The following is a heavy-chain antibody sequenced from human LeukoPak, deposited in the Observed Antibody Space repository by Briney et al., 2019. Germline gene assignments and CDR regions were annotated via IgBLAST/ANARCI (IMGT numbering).Heavy chain of an antibody. J-gene: IGHJ4*02. CDR2: IYYSGST. V-gene: IGHV4-39*07. CDR3: ARGPYGYNPFDY. D-gene: IGHD5-24*01. CDR1: GGSISSSSYY. Sequence: PSETLSLTCTVSGGSISSSSYYWGWIRQPPGKGLEWIGSIYYSGSTYYNPSLKSRVTISVDTSKNQFSLKLSSVTAADTAVYYCARGPYGYNPFDYWGQGTLVTVSS.